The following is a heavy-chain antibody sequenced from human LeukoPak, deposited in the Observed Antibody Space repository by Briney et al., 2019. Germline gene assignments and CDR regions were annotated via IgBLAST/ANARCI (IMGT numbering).Heavy chain of an antibody. Sequence: GGSLRLSCAASGFSFSNYAMSWVRQAPGKGLEWVAFIRYDGSNKYYADSVKGRFTISRDNSKNTLYLQMNSLRAEDTAVYYCAKDAIGYSYGRYYFDYWGQGTLVTVSS. CDR1: GFSFSNYA. J-gene: IGHJ4*02. D-gene: IGHD5-18*01. V-gene: IGHV3-30*02. CDR3: AKDAIGYSYGRYYFDY. CDR2: IRYDGSNK.